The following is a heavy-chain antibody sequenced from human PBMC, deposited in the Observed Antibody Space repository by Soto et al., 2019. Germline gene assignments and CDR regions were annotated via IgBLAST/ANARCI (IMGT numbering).Heavy chain of an antibody. Sequence: GGSLRLSCAASGFTFSRYNMNWVRQAPGKGLEWVSSISGDSNSIYYANSAKGRFTISRDNAKNSLFLQMNSLRAEDMAVYYCAKSYCGGDCYSYYFFYMDVWGKGTTVTVSS. CDR3: AKSYCGGDCYSYYFFYMDV. CDR1: GFTFSRYN. J-gene: IGHJ6*03. V-gene: IGHV3-21*01. CDR2: ISGDSNSI. D-gene: IGHD2-21*02.